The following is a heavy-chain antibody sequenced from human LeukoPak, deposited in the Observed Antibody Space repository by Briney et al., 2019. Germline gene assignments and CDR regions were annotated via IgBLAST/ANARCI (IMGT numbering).Heavy chain of an antibody. V-gene: IGHV3-23*01. CDR2: LSVSGGIT. D-gene: IGHD5-12*01. CDR3: ATPLVAGRGRFDY. Sequence: PGGSRSLSCAPSDFTFSSYAMSWVRQAPGKGLDWFSALSVSGGITWYADSVKGRFTISRDNSKNTLYLQMNSPRAEDTAVYYCATPLVAGRGRFDYWGQGTLVTVSS. J-gene: IGHJ4*02. CDR1: DFTFSSYA.